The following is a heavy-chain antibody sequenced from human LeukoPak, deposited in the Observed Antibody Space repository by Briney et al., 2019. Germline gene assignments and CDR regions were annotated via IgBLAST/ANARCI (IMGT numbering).Heavy chain of an antibody. CDR3: ARIHSRVWANFDY. V-gene: IGHV1-2*02. D-gene: IGHD6-13*01. J-gene: IGHJ4*02. CDR1: GYSFTGYY. CDR2: INPNSGDT. Sequence: ASVKVSCKASGYSFTGYYMHWVRQAPGQGLEWMGWINPNSGDTNYAQKFQGRVTMTRDTSISTAYMELRGLRSDDTAVYYCARIHSRVWANFDYWGQGTLVTVSS.